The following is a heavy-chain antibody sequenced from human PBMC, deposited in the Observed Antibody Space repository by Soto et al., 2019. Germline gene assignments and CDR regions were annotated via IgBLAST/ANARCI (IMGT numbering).Heavy chain of an antibody. J-gene: IGHJ6*02. CDR1: GGSGRSDGYY. V-gene: IGHV4-61*08. D-gene: IGHD5-12*01. Sequence: PSETLSLTCTVSGGSGRSDGYYWSWIRQPPGKGLEWIGFISNSGNTKFNPSLKSRVTISLDTSKNQFSLRLTSVTAADTAVYYCARDIPRDGYNFGSGAMGVWGQGTTVTVSS. CDR2: ISNSGNT. CDR3: ARDIPRDGYNFGSGAMGV.